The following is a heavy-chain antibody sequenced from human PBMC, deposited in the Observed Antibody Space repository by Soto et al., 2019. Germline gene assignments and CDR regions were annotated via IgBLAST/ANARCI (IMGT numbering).Heavy chain of an antibody. V-gene: IGHV1-18*01. CDR2: FSLYQGNT. Sequence: QIQLVQSGPEVKKPGASVKVSCKASAFTDNSHCISWVRQAPGQGLEWMVWFSLYQGNTKYAQNVQGRVPLTIDRSTTTAYMERTSLTSDDTAMYYCARDLGGGEDIWGQGTMVTVSS. CDR1: AFTDNSHC. D-gene: IGHD3-16*01. CDR3: ARDLGGGEDI. J-gene: IGHJ3*02.